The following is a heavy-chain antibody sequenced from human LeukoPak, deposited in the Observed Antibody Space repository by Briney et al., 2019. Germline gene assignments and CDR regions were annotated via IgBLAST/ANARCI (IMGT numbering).Heavy chain of an antibody. D-gene: IGHD4-17*01. CDR2: INHSGST. J-gene: IGHJ6*03. CDR3: ARGLAVTTDYYYYMDV. V-gene: IGHV4-34*01. CDR1: GGSFSGYY. Sequence: SETLSLTCAVYGGSFSGYYWSWIRQPPGKGLEWIGEINHSGSTNYNPSLKSRVTISVDTSKNQFSLKLSSVTAADTAVYYCARGLAVTTDYYYYMDVWGKGTTVTVSS.